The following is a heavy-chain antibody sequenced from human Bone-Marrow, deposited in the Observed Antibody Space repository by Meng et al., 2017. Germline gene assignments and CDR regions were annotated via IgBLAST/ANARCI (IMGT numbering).Heavy chain of an antibody. CDR2: IYYSGST. V-gene: IGHV4-34*11. CDR1: GGSFSGYY. J-gene: IGHJ4*02. Sequence: SETLSLTCAVYGGSFSGYYWSWIRQPPGKGLEWIGSIYYSGSTYYNPSLKSRVTISVDTSKNQFSLKLSSVTAADTAVYYCARDMTTIDYWGQGTLVTVSS. D-gene: IGHD4-11*01. CDR3: ARDMTTIDY.